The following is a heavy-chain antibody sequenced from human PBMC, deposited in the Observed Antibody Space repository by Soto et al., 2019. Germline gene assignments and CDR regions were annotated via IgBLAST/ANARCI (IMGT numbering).Heavy chain of an antibody. CDR1: GFTFSSYA. J-gene: IGHJ4*02. CDR2: ISYDGSNK. Sequence: PGGSLRLSCAASGFTFSSYAMHWVRQAPGKGLEWVAVISYDGSNKYYADSVKGRFTISRDNSKNTLYLQMNSLRAEDTAVYYCARGPFWSGYPFDYWGQGTLVTVSS. D-gene: IGHD3-3*01. CDR3: ARGPFWSGYPFDY. V-gene: IGHV3-30-3*01.